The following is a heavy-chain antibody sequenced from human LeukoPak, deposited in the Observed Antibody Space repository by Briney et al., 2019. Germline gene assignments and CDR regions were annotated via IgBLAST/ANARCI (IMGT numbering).Heavy chain of an antibody. J-gene: IGHJ6*03. CDR1: GFTFSSYG. CDR2: IRYDGSNK. CDR3: AKGYSSSWYPDLYYYYYYMDV. V-gene: IGHV3-30*02. D-gene: IGHD6-13*01. Sequence: PGGSLRLSCAASGFTFSSYGMHWVRQAPGKGLEWVAFIRYDGSNKYYADSVKGRFTISRDNSKNTLYLQMNSLRAEDTAVYYCAKGYSSSWYPDLYYYYYYMDVWGKGTTVTISS.